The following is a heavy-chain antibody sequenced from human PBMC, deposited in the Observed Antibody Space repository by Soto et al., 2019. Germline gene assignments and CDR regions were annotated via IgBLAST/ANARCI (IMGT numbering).Heavy chain of an antibody. D-gene: IGHD3-10*01. CDR3: ASHGFGPLHGLVDV. V-gene: IGHV4-59*08. CDR2: INYDGYS. Sequence: QVQLQESGPGLVKPSETLSLTCTVSGGSITNYYCSWFRQPPGKGLEWIGYINYDGYSAYNLSLMRLVTRSMAASKTQFSLMLESVTATDTAVYYCASHGFGPLHGLVDVWGPGTTVIVSS. J-gene: IGHJ6*02. CDR1: GGSITNYY.